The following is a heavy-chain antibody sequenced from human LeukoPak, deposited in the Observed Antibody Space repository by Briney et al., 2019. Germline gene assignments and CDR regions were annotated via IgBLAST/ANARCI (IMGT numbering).Heavy chain of an antibody. CDR3: ARGRGVAQLYYFDY. Sequence: PGRSLRLSCAASGFTFNNYAIHWVRQDPGKGLEWVAVISYDGSNKYYADSVKGRFTISRDNSKNTLYLQMNSLRAEDTAVYYCARGRGVAQLYYFDYWGQGTLVTVSS. CDR2: ISYDGSNK. J-gene: IGHJ4*02. V-gene: IGHV3-30-3*01. CDR1: GFTFNNYA. D-gene: IGHD3-3*01.